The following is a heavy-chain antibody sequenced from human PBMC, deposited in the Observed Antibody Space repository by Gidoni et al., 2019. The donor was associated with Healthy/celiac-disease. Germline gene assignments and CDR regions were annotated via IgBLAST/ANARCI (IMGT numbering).Heavy chain of an antibody. J-gene: IGHJ4*02. CDR1: GGSISSSSSY. D-gene: IGHD3-3*01. V-gene: IGHV4-39*01. CDR2: IYYSGST. CDR3: ARLYYDFWSGYWVGYYFDY. Sequence: QLQLQESGPGLVKPSETLSLTCTVSGGSISSSSSYWGWIRQPPGKGLEWIGSIYYSGSTYYNPSLKSRVTISVDTSKNQFSLKLSSVTAADTAVYYCARLYYDFWSGYWVGYYFDYWGQGTLVTVSS.